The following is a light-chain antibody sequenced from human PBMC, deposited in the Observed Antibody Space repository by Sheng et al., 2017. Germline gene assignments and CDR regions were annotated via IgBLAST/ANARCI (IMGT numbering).Light chain of an antibody. V-gene: IGKV3-15*01. J-gene: IGKJ1*01. CDR1: QSVSSN. Sequence: MTQSPVTLSVSPGERATLSCRASQSVSSNLAWYQQKPRPASQAPHLWCIHQGHWYPSPRFXGSGSGTEFTLTINSLQSEDFAIYYCLQYNNLSWTFGQGTKVEVK. CDR3: LQYNNLSWT. CDR2: CI.